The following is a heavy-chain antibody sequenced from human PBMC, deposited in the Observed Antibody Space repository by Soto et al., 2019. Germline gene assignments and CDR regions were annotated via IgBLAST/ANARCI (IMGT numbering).Heavy chain of an antibody. CDR3: GRESKWYGVQYFQD. D-gene: IGHD2-8*01. Sequence: DVQLLQSGGGLAQPGTSLRLSCGASGFTFKYYAMTWVRQAPGKGLEWVSTISGSGDKTDYADSVKGRFRVSRDNSKDTLYLQMDSLIADNTALYYCGRESKWYGVQYFQDWGQGTLVTVSS. CDR2: ISGSGDKT. J-gene: IGHJ1*01. V-gene: IGHV3-23*01. CDR1: GFTFKYYA.